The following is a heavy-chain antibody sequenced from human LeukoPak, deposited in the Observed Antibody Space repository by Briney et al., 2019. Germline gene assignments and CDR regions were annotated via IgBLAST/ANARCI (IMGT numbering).Heavy chain of an antibody. CDR1: GFTFSSYA. V-gene: IGHV3-23*01. CDR3: AKLGGHPLHNYYVGV. Sequence: GGSLRLSCAASGFTFSSYAMSWVRQAPGKGLEWVSGILDSGYYANSVKGRFTISRDNSNNTLYLQMNSLRAEDTAVYYCAKLGGHPLHNYYVGVWGKGTTVAVSS. D-gene: IGHD3-16*01. J-gene: IGHJ6*03. CDR2: ILDSG.